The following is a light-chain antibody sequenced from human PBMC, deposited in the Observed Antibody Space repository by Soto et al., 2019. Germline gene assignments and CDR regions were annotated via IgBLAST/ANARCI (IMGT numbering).Light chain of an antibody. CDR1: QSVSSSY. CDR3: QQYGRSPRS. J-gene: IGKJ3*01. V-gene: IGKV3-20*01. CDR2: GAS. Sequence: EIVWTQSPGTLSLSPWERATLSCRASQSVSSSYLAWYQQKPGQAPRLLIYGASSRATGIPDRFSGSGSGTDFTLTISTLEPEDFAVYYCQQYGRSPRSFGPWTKVDIK.